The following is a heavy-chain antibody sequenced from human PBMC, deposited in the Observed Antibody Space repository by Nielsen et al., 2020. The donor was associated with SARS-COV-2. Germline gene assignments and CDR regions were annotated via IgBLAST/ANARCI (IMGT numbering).Heavy chain of an antibody. D-gene: IGHD3-10*01. CDR2: ISYDGSNK. J-gene: IGHJ4*02. Sequence: GESLKISCAASGFTFSTYGMHWVRQAPGKGLEWVAVISYDGSNKYYADSVKGRFTISRDNSKSTLYLQMNSLRPEDTAVFYCASVYGSGSNLDYWGQGTLVTVSS. CDR3: ASVYGSGSNLDY. CDR1: GFTFSTYG. V-gene: IGHV3-30*03.